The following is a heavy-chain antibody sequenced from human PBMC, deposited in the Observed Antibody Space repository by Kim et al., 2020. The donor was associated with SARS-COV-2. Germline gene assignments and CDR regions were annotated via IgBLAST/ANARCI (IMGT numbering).Heavy chain of an antibody. Sequence: SETLSLTCTVSGASVSSDSYFWSWIRQSPGKKLEWIGYIFYTGNTKYNPSFQSRLSISLDASKNQFYLNLHSRTAADSAVYYWARRFAAYDAFDVWGQG. CDR2: IFYTGNT. J-gene: IGHJ3*01. V-gene: IGHV4-61*01. CDR1: GASVSSDSYF. D-gene: IGHD6-25*01. CDR3: ARRFAAYDAFDV.